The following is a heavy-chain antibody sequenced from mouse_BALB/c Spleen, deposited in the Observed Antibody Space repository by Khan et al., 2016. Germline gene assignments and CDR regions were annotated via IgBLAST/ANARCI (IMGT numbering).Heavy chain of an antibody. CDR2: IRSKSYNYAT. V-gene: IGHV10-1*02. CDR3: VGASISGYYGFPWFAY. CDR1: GFTFNTYA. J-gene: IGHJ3*01. D-gene: IGHD1-1*01. Sequence: EVQLVESGGGLVQPKGSLKLSCAASGFTFNTYAMNWVRQAPGKGLEWVARIRSKSYNYATYYADSVKDRLTISRDDSQSMLYLQMNNLMTEDTAMYYCVGASISGYYGFPWFAYWGQGTLVTVSA.